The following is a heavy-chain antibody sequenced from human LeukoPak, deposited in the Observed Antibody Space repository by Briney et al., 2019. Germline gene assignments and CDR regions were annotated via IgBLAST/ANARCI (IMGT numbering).Heavy chain of an antibody. CDR2: IIPILGIA. Sequence: SVKVSCKASGGTFSSYAISWVRQAPGQGLEWMGRIIPILGIANYAQKFQGRVTITADKSTSTAYMELSSLRSEDTAVCYCAREAGIAVAGKDYWGQGTLVTVSS. D-gene: IGHD6-19*01. CDR1: GGTFSSYA. CDR3: AREAGIAVAGKDY. V-gene: IGHV1-69*04. J-gene: IGHJ4*02.